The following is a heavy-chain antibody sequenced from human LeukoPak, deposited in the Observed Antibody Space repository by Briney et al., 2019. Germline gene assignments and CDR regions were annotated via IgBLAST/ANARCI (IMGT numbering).Heavy chain of an antibody. CDR3: ARDLFQVPKDYYDSSGYHGDY. Sequence: GGSLRLSCAASGFTFSSYGMHWVRQAPGKGLEWVAVIWYDGSNKYYADSVKGRFTISRDNSKNTLYLQMNSLRAEDTAVYYCARDLFQVPKDYYDSSGYHGDYWGQGTLVTVSS. CDR1: GFTFSSYG. CDR2: IWYDGSNK. D-gene: IGHD3-22*01. J-gene: IGHJ4*02. V-gene: IGHV3-33*01.